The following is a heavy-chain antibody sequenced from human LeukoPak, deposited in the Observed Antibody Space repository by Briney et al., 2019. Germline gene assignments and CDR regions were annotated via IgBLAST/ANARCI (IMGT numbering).Heavy chain of an antibody. CDR2: IWYDGSNK. CDR3: AKDGRAVAAYRGNWFDP. Sequence: GGSLRLSCAASGFTFSSYAMSWVRQAPGKGLEWVAVIWYDGSNKYYADSVKGRFTISRDNSKNTLYLQMNSLRAEDTAVYYCAKDGRAVAAYRGNWFDPWGQGTLVTVSS. D-gene: IGHD6-19*01. J-gene: IGHJ5*02. V-gene: IGHV3-33*06. CDR1: GFTFSSYA.